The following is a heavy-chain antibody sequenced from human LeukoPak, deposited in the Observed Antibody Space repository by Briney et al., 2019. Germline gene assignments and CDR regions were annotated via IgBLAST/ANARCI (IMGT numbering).Heavy chain of an antibody. CDR2: MNPNSGNT. V-gene: IGHV1-8*01. D-gene: IGHD3-22*01. Sequence: ASVKVSCKASGYTFNSYDINWVRQATGQGLEWMGWMNPNSGNTGYAQKFQGRVTMTRNTSISTAYMELSSLRSEDTAVYYCARGVYDYYYDSSGYPNYDAFDIWGQGTMVTVSS. CDR3: ARGVYDYYYDSSGYPNYDAFDI. J-gene: IGHJ3*02. CDR1: GYTFNSYD.